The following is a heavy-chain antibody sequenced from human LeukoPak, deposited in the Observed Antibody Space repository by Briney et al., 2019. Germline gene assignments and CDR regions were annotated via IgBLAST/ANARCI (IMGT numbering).Heavy chain of an antibody. J-gene: IGHJ4*02. CDR3: ARDGGVDIVVVPADY. CDR1: GFTFSSYW. V-gene: IGHV3-7*01. Sequence: GGSLRLSCAASGFTFSSYWMSWVRQAPGKGLEWVANIKQDGSEKYYVDSVKGRFTISRDNAKNSLYLQMNSLRAGDTAVYYCARDGGVDIVVVPADYWGQGTLVTVSS. CDR2: IKQDGSEK. D-gene: IGHD2-2*01.